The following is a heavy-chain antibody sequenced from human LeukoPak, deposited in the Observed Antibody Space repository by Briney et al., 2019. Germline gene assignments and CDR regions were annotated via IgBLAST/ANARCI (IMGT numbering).Heavy chain of an antibody. CDR2: ISYDGSNK. CDR3: ARANDYDILTGFDY. D-gene: IGHD3-9*01. Sequence: GSSLRLSCAASGFIFSTYAMHWVRQAPGKGLEWLALISYDGSNKYYADSVKGRFTISRDNSKNTLYLQMNSLRAEDTAVYYCARANDYDILTGFDYWGQGTLVTVSS. V-gene: IGHV3-30-3*01. J-gene: IGHJ4*02. CDR1: GFIFSTYA.